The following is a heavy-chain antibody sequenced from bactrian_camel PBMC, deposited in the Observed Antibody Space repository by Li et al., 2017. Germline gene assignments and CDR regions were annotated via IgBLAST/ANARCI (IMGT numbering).Heavy chain of an antibody. J-gene: IGHJ4*01. D-gene: IGHD1*01. V-gene: IGHV3S7*01. Sequence: VQLVESGGGFVQPGGSLTLSCAASGFTFSSYAMSWVRQAPGKGLEWVSTIYSDGSATYYSNSVKGRFTISRDNPKNTLYLQLNSLKTEDSAIYYCASFIGGYWGQGTQVTVS. CDR1: GFTFSSYA. CDR3: ASFIGGY. CDR2: IYSDGSAT.